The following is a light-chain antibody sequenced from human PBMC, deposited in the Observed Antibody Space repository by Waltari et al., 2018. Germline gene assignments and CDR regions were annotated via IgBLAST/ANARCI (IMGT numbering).Light chain of an antibody. V-gene: IGKV3-20*01. Sequence: EIVLTQSPGTLSLSPGERATLSCRASQSLRNSYLAWYQQKPGQAPRLLIYGVSSRATGIPDRFSGSGSGTDFTLTISRLEAEDFAVYYCQQYGSSPQTFGQGTKLEIK. CDR1: QSLRNSY. J-gene: IGKJ2*01. CDR2: GVS. CDR3: QQYGSSPQT.